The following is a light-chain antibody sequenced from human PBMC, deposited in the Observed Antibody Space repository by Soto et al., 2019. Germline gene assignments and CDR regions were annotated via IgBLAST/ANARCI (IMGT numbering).Light chain of an antibody. CDR2: AAS. CDR1: QGISND. CDR3: QTYNSAPRT. V-gene: IGKV1-27*01. J-gene: IGKJ1*01. Sequence: DIQMTQSPSSLSASIGDRVTISCRASQGISNDLAWYQQKPGKVPYLLIYAASTSHAGVPSRFRGSGSGTDFTLTISSLHPEDVATYYCQTYNSAPRTFGQGTKVDIK.